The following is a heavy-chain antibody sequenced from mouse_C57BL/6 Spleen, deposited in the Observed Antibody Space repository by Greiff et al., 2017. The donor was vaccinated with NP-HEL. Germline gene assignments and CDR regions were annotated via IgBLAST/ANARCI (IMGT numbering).Heavy chain of an antibody. CDR3: ARDGEYYGSSSMDY. D-gene: IGHD1-1*01. J-gene: IGHJ4*01. CDR2: INYDGSST. V-gene: IGHV5-16*01. Sequence: EVKLVESEGGLVQPGSSMKLSCTASGFTFSDYYMAWVRQAPEKGLEWVANINYDGSSTYYLDSLKSRFIISRDNAKNILYLQMSSLKSEDTATYYCARDGEYYGSSSMDYWGQGTSVTVSS. CDR1: GFTFSDYY.